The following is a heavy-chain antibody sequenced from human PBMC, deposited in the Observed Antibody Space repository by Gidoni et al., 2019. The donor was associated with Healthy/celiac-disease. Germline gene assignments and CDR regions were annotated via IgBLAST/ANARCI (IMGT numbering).Heavy chain of an antibody. V-gene: IGHV4-59*08. CDR2: IYHTGST. CDR1: DCAIRSYY. D-gene: IGHD3-10*01. J-gene: IGHJ3*01. Sequence: VQLQESGPGVGTPSSTLSLTCTGADCAIRSYYWSWIRQPPGKGLECIGYIYHTGSTNYTPVLKSRVPISVEPSKHQFSLRVSPVTAADTAVYYCARHRGMEQVAFDLWGQGTMVIVSS. CDR3: ARHRGMEQVAFDL.